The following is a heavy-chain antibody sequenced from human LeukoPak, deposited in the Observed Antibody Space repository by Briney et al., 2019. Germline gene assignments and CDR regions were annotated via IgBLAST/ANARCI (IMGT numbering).Heavy chain of an antibody. CDR2: IGTYGGDT. CDR3: ARDLWNFYDDRGYNRDFDS. D-gene: IGHD3-22*01. J-gene: IGHJ5*01. Sequence: GASVKVSCKATSRISWVRQAPGQGLEWMGWIGTYGGDTYYAQKFQGRITVTTDTSTSTVYMELRNLRSDDTAVYYCARDLWNFYDDRGYNRDFDSWGQGTLDTVPS. V-gene: IGHV1-18*01. CDR1: TSR.